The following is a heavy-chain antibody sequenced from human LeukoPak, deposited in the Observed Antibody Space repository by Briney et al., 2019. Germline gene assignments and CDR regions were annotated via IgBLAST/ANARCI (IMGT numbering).Heavy chain of an antibody. D-gene: IGHD4-17*01. J-gene: IGHJ4*02. Sequence: SETLSLTCTVSGDSISSYYWSWIRQPAGKGLEWIGRIYTSGSTNYNPSLKSRVTMSVDTSKNQFSLRLRSVTAADTAVYYCARASMTTVTTPYFDYWGQGTLVTVSS. CDR2: IYTSGST. V-gene: IGHV4-4*07. CDR1: GDSISSYY. CDR3: ARASMTTVTTPYFDY.